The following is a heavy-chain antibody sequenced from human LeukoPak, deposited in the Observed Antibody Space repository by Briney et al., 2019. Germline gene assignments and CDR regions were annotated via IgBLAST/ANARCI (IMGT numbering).Heavy chain of an antibody. J-gene: IGHJ3*02. V-gene: IGHV3-23*01. CDR2: ISGSGGNT. CDR1: GFTFSSYA. Sequence: GGSLRLSCATSGFTFSSYAMSWVRQAPGKGLEWVSSISGSGGNTYYADSVKGRFTISRDYSKNTLYLQMNSLRAEDTAVYYCAKGNMGATPFSAFDIWGQGTMVTVSS. D-gene: IGHD1-26*01. CDR3: AKGNMGATPFSAFDI.